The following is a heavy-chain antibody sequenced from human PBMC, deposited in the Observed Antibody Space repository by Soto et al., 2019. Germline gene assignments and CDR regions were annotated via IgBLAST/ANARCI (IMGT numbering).Heavy chain of an antibody. CDR1: GFTFSSYG. Sequence: QVQLVESGGGVVQPGTSLRLSCAASGFTFSSYGMHWVRQAPGKGLEWVAVIWYDGSNKYYADSVKGRFTISRDNFKNTLYVQMNGLRAEDTAVYYCARDLADSSAYHYVLDGLDVWGQGTTVTVSS. CDR2: IWYDGSNK. CDR3: ARDLADSSAYHYVLDGLDV. D-gene: IGHD3-22*01. J-gene: IGHJ6*02. V-gene: IGHV3-33*01.